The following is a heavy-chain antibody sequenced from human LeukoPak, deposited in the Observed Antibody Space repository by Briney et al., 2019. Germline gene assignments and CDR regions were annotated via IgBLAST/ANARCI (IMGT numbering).Heavy chain of an antibody. Sequence: ASVKVSCKASGYTFTSYDINWVRQATGQGLEWMGWMNPNSGNTGYAQKFEGRVTITRNTSLSTAYMELSSLRSEDTAMYYCAREDYYDSGSNDYWGQGTLVTVSS. CDR1: GYTFTSYD. J-gene: IGHJ4*02. CDR3: AREDYYDSGSNDY. D-gene: IGHD3-22*01. CDR2: MNPNSGNT. V-gene: IGHV1-8*03.